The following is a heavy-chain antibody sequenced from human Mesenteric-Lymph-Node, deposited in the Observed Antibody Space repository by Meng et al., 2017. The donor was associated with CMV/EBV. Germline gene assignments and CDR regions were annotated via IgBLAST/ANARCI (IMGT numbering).Heavy chain of an antibody. CDR1: GYTFTNYD. Sequence: ASVKVSCKASGYTFTNYDINWVRQATGQGLEWMGWMNPNSGSTGYAQKFQGRVTLTGNTSITTAYMELSSLRSEDTAVYYCARDYFDSRGYYDYWGQGTLVTVSS. V-gene: IGHV1-8*03. D-gene: IGHD3-22*01. CDR3: ARDYFDSRGYYDY. J-gene: IGHJ4*02. CDR2: MNPNSGST.